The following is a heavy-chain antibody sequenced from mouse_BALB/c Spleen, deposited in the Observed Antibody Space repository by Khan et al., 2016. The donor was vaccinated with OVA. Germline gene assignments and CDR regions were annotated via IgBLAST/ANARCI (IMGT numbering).Heavy chain of an antibody. J-gene: IGHJ4*01. D-gene: IGHD2-1*01. CDR1: GFTFSSYT. V-gene: IGHV5-6-4*01. CDR2: ISSGGSYT. Sequence: EVELVESGGGLVKPGGSLKLSCAASGFTFSSYTMSWVRQTPEKRPEWVATISSGGSYTYYPDSVKGRFTLSRDNAKNTLYLQMTSLKSEDTAIYYCTRGEGYYGNPYAMDFWGQGTSVTVSS. CDR3: TRGEGYYGNPYAMDF.